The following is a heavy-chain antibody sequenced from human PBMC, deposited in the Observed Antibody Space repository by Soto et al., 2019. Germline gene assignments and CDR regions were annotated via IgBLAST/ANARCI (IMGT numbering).Heavy chain of an antibody. CDR3: ARGTGYTYGSHETNFDY. CDR2: ISNSGST. CDR1: GGSVSSGVYY. V-gene: IGHV4-30-4*01. Sequence: QVQLQESGPGLLKPSQTLSLTCTVSGGSVSSGVYYWSWIRQPPGKGLEWIAYISNSGSTFYSPSLKSRLTISTDTSKNQFPLKLSSVTAADTAVYYCARGTGYTYGSHETNFDYWGQGTLVTVSS. D-gene: IGHD5-18*01. J-gene: IGHJ4*02.